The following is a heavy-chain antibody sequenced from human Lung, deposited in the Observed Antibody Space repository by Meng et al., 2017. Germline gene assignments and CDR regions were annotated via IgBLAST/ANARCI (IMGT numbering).Heavy chain of an antibody. D-gene: IGHD3-22*01. Sequence: QVQLQESGPGLVKPSQTLSLTCTASGGPISSGTYYWGWSRQLPGKGLEWIAYIHYSGSTYYSPSLKSRVTISVDTSKNQLSLKLSSMTAADTAVYYCARYVFDSSSLYSNWFDPWGQGTLVTVYS. J-gene: IGHJ5*02. CDR3: ARYVFDSSSLYSNWFDP. V-gene: IGHV4-31*03. CDR1: GGPISSGTYY. CDR2: IHYSGST.